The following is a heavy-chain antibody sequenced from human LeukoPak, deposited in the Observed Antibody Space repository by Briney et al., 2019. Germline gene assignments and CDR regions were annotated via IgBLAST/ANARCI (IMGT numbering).Heavy chain of an antibody. D-gene: IGHD3-22*01. CDR2: IYTSGST. CDR1: GGSISSYY. J-gene: IGHJ6*03. V-gene: IGHV4-4*07. CDR3: ARASEDYDSSGWTGYYYMDV. Sequence: SETLYLTCTVSGGSISSYYWSWIRQPAGEGLEWIGRIYTSGSTNYNPSLKSRVTMSVDTSKNQFSLKLSSVTAADTAVYYCARASEDYDSSGWTGYYYMDVWGKGTTVTVSS.